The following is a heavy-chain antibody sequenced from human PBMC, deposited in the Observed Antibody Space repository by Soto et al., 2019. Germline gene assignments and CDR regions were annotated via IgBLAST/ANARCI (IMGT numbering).Heavy chain of an antibody. J-gene: IGHJ4*02. Sequence: QLQLQESGPGLVKPSETLSLTCTVSGGSISSSSYYWVWIRQPPVKGLEWIGSIYYSGSTYYNPYLKRRATISVDPSKNQFTLQLSSVTAADTAVYYCARIVPEATSHYDGCRGYQDYVDYGGQGTLVTFSS. D-gene: IGHD3-3*01. V-gene: IGHV4-39*01. CDR1: GGSISSSSYY. CDR2: IYYSGST. CDR3: ARIVPEATSHYDGCRGYQDYVDY.